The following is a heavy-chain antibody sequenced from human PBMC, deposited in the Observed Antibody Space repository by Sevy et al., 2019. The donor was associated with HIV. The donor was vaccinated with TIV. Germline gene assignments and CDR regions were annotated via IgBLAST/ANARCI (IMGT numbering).Heavy chain of an antibody. CDR2: IRSSGSPI. V-gene: IGHV3-48*03. CDR1: GFTFSSYE. CDR3: ARDLPGVSRMDI. J-gene: IGHJ6*02. D-gene: IGHD2-2*01. Sequence: GGSLRLSCAASGFTFSSYEMNWVRQAPGKELEWVSYIRSSGSPIYYADSVKGRFTISRDNAKNSLYLQMNSLRAEDTGVYYCARDLPGVSRMDIWGQGTTVTVSS.